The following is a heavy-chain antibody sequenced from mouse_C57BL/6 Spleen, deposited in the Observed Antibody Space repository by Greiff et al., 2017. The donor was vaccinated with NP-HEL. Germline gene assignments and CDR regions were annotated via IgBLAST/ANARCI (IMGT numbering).Heavy chain of an antibody. D-gene: IGHD1-1*01. CDR1: GYTFTSYW. J-gene: IGHJ3*01. Sequence: QVQLQQPGAELVRPGSSVKLSCKASGYTFTSYWMHWVKQRPIQGLEWIGNIDPSDSETHYNQKFKDKATLTVDKSSSTAYMQLSILTSEDSAVYYCARGDYYGSSGWFAYWGQGTLVTVSA. V-gene: IGHV1-52*01. CDR3: ARGDYYGSSGWFAY. CDR2: IDPSDSET.